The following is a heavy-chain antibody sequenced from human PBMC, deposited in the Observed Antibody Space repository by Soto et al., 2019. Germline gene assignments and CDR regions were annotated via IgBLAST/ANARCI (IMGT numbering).Heavy chain of an antibody. V-gene: IGHV3-64*01. D-gene: IGHD1-26*01. Sequence: GGSLRLSCAASGFTFSSYAMHWVRQAPGKGLEYVSAISSNGGSTYYANSVKGRFTISRDNSKNTLYLQMGSLRAEDMAVYYCARDSGSYYYYYYGMDVWGQGTTVTVSS. CDR3: ARDSGSYYYYYYGMDV. J-gene: IGHJ6*02. CDR1: GFTFSSYA. CDR2: ISSNGGST.